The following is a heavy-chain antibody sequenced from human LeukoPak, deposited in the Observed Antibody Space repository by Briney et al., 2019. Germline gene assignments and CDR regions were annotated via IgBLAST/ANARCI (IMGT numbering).Heavy chain of an antibody. CDR2: IYYSGST. J-gene: IGHJ4*02. CDR1: GGSISSYY. CDR3: ASTYDSSYFDY. D-gene: IGHD3-22*01. Sequence: SQTLSLTCTVSGGSISSYYWSWIRQPPGKGLEWIGYIYYSGSTNYNPSLKSRVTISVDTSKNQFSLKLSSVTAADTAVYYCASTYDSSYFDYWGQGTLVTVST. V-gene: IGHV4-59*08.